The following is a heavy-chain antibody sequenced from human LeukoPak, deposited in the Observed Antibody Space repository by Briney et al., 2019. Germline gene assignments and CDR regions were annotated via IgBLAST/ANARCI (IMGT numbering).Heavy chain of an antibody. CDR3: TTGNVEMATSFDY. J-gene: IGHJ4*02. D-gene: IGHD5-24*01. V-gene: IGHV3-15*01. CDR2: IKSKTDGGTT. Sequence: GGSLRLSCAASGFTFCNAWMSWVRQAPGKGLEWVGRIKSKTDGGTTDYAAPVKGRFTISRDDSKNTLYLQMNSLKTEDTAVYYCTTGNVEMATSFDYWGQGTLVTVSS. CDR1: GFTFCNAW.